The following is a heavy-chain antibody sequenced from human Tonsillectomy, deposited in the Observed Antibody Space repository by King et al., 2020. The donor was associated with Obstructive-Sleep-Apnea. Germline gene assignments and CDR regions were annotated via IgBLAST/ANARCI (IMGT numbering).Heavy chain of an antibody. V-gene: IGHV3-21*01. CDR3: AGDPNDYDDSSGDY. Sequence: VQLVESGGGLVKPGGSLRLSCAASGFTFYSYTMNWVRQAPGKGLEWVSSITSSSTYIYYTDSVKGRFTISRDNAKNSLYLQMNSLRAADTAVYFCAGDPNDYDDSSGDYWGQGTLVTVSS. J-gene: IGHJ4*02. CDR2: ITSSSTYI. CDR1: GFTFYSYT. D-gene: IGHD3-22*01.